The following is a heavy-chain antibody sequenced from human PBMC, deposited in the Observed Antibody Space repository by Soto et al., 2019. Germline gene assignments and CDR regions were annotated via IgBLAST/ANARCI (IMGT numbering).Heavy chain of an antibody. CDR1: GFTFSSYG. D-gene: IGHD1-26*01. CDR3: AKGVYEWDGYYFYY. CDR2: ISYDGSNK. Sequence: QVQLVESGGGVVQPGRSLRLSCAASGFTFSSYGMHWVRQAPGKGLEWVAVISYDGSNKYYADSVKGRFTISRDNSKNTLYLQMNSLRAEDTAVYYCAKGVYEWDGYYFYYWGQGTLVTVSS. J-gene: IGHJ4*02. V-gene: IGHV3-30*18.